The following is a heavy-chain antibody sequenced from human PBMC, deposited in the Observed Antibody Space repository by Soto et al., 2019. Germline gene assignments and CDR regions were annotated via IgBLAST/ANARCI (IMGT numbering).Heavy chain of an antibody. CDR2: IYYSGST. Sequence: SETLSLTCTVSGGSISSSSYYWGWIRQPPGKGLEWIGSIYYSGSTYYNPSLKSRVTISVDTSKNQFSLKLSSVTAADTAVYYCARASELWFGGREYYYGMDVWGQGTTVTVSS. CDR1: GGSISSSSYY. D-gene: IGHD3-10*01. V-gene: IGHV4-39*01. J-gene: IGHJ6*02. CDR3: ARASELWFGGREYYYGMDV.